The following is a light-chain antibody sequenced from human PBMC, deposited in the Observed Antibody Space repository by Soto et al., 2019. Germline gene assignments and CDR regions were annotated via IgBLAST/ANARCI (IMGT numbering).Light chain of an antibody. CDR1: QGISNY. Sequence: DNRVTKSPSSLSASVGNRVTITCRASQGISNYLDWYQKKQGKVPKLLIYAASTLQSGVPSRFSGSGYGTDLTITITSMHTEDVETYYCQKYSSARWTFGHGTKVDIK. CDR3: QKYSSARWT. CDR2: AAS. J-gene: IGKJ1*01. V-gene: IGKV1-27*01.